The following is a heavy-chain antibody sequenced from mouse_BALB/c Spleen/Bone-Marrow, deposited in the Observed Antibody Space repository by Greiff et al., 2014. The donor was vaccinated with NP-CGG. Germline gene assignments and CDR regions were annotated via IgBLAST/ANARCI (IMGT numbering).Heavy chain of an antibody. J-gene: IGHJ2*01. CDR2: IDPANGNT. D-gene: IGHD1-1*01. V-gene: IGHV14-3*02. Sequence: EVKLVESGAELVKPGASVKLSCTASGFNIKDTYMHWVKQRPEQGLEWIGRIDPANGNTKYDPKFQGKATTTADTSSNTAYLQLSSLTSEDTAVYYCAYGSSYDYFDYWGQGTTLTVSS. CDR1: GFNIKDTY. CDR3: AYGSSYDYFDY.